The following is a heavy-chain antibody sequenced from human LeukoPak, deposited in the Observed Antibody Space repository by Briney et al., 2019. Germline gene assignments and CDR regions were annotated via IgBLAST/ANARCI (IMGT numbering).Heavy chain of an antibody. V-gene: IGHV3-21*01. CDR3: ATLGYSYGTDY. Sequence: GGSLRLSCAASGFTFNTYNMNWVRQAPGKGLEWVSSISSSSSYIYYADSVKGRFTISRDNAKNSLYLQMNSLRAEDTAVYYCATLGYSYGTDYWGQGTLVTVSS. CDR1: GFTFNTYN. J-gene: IGHJ4*02. D-gene: IGHD5-18*01. CDR2: ISSSSSYI.